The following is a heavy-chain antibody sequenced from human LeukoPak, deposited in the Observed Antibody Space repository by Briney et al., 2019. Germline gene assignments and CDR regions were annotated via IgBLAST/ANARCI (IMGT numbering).Heavy chain of an antibody. Sequence: GGSLKLSCAASGFTFSGSAMHWVRQASGKGLEWVGRIRSKANSYATAYAASVEGRFTISRDDSKNTAYLQMNSLKTEDTAVYYCTPSLYDILTGSDYWGQGTLVTVSS. CDR2: IRSKANSYAT. J-gene: IGHJ4*02. V-gene: IGHV3-73*01. CDR1: GFTFSGSA. CDR3: TPSLYDILTGSDY. D-gene: IGHD3-9*01.